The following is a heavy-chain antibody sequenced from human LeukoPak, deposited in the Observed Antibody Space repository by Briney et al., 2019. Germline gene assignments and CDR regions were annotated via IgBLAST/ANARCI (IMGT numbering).Heavy chain of an antibody. V-gene: IGHV4-34*01. CDR1: CGSFSVYY. CDR2: MDHRGST. Sequence: SDTLSLICAVYCGSFSVYYGSWIRQPPGKGRGWMGEMDHRGSTNYNPSLKSRVTISVDTSKTQFSLKLRSVTAAHTAADYCARAQIVLVPAAIHSYYYGMDVWGPGTTLTVSS. D-gene: IGHD2-2*01. CDR3: ARAQIVLVPAAIHSYYYGMDV. J-gene: IGHJ6*02.